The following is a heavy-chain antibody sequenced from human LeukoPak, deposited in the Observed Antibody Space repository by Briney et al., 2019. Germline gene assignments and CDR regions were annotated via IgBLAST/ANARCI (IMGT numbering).Heavy chain of an antibody. J-gene: IGHJ3*02. Sequence: GGSLRLSCAASGFTFSSYAIHWVRQAPGKGLEYVSAISSNGGSTYYANSVKGRFTISRDNSKNTLYLQMGSLRAEDMAVYYCAREHTWYSGNAFDIWGQGTMVTVSS. CDR1: GFTFSSYA. CDR3: AREHTWYSGNAFDI. D-gene: IGHD1-26*01. CDR2: ISSNGGST. V-gene: IGHV3-64*01.